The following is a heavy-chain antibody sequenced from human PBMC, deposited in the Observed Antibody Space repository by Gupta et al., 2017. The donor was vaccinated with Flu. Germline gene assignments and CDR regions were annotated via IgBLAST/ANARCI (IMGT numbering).Heavy chain of an antibody. CDR1: GFTFSDDA. D-gene: IGHD2-15*01. Sequence: ASGFTFSDDAMTWVRQAPGKGLEWVSIINTCGETHYAGSVWGRLTISRDNSKNNLYLQMGGLRAEDTALYVGVRRDNVVVVAGLDVWAQGTPVSVS. CDR3: VRRDNVVVVAGLDV. V-gene: IGHV3-23*01. J-gene: IGHJ6*02. CDR2: INTCGET.